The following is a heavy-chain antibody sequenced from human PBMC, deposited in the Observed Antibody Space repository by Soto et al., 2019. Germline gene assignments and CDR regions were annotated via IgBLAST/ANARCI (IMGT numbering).Heavy chain of an antibody. CDR3: ARALGDNICAAPY. J-gene: IGHJ4*02. CDR1: GFTFSSYA. V-gene: IGHV3-23*01. Sequence: EVQLLESGGGLVQPGGSLRLSCAASGFTFSSYAMSWVRQAPGKGLEWVSTTRGSGGSTYYADSVKGRFTISRDNSKNTLYLQMNSLRAEDSAVYYCARALGDNICAAPYWGQGTLVTVSS. D-gene: IGHD2-21*02. CDR2: TRGSGGST.